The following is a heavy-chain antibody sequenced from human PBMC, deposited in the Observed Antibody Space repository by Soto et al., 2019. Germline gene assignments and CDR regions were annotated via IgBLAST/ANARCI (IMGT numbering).Heavy chain of an antibody. CDR2: ISGSGGST. V-gene: IGHV3-23*01. D-gene: IGHD3-16*01. J-gene: IGHJ6*02. CDR1: GFTFSSYA. CDR3: ATLQSEVGYYYYGMDV. Sequence: GGSLRLSCAASGFTFSSYAMSWVHQAPGKGLEWVSAISGSGGSTYYADSVKGRFTISRDNSKNTLYLQMNSLRAEDTAVYYCATLQSEVGYYYYGMDVWGQGTTVTVSS.